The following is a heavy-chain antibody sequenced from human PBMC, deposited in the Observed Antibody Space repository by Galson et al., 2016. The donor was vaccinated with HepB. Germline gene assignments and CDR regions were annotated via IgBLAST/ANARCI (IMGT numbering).Heavy chain of an antibody. Sequence: SLRLSCAASGFTVSSNYMNWVRQAPGKGLEWVSVIYSGGTTYYAGSVKGRFTISRDNSKNTLYLQVNSLRAEDTAVYYCAGLSGSYYFGMDVWGQGTTVTVSS. CDR2: IYSGGTT. V-gene: IGHV3-53*01. D-gene: IGHD1-26*01. J-gene: IGHJ6*02. CDR3: AGLSGSYYFGMDV. CDR1: GFTVSSNY.